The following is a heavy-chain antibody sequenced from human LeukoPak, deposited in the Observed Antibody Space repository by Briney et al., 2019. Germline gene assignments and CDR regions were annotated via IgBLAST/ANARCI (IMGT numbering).Heavy chain of an antibody. CDR3: ARDGIDGFIDY. D-gene: IGHD5-24*01. V-gene: IGHV3-7*01. CDR1: GFTFSSYW. CDR2: IKTDGTKK. Sequence: GGSLRLSCAASGFTFSSYWLSWVRRAPGKGLEWVANIKTDGTKKYYVDSVKGRFTISRDNAKNSLYLQMNSLRAEDTAVYYCARDGIDGFIDYWGQGTLVTVSS. J-gene: IGHJ4*02.